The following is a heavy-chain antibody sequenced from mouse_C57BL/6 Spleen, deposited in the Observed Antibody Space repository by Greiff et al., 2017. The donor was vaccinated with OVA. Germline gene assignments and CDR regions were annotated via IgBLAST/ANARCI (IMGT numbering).Heavy chain of an antibody. V-gene: IGHV2-6*01. CDR3: ASGGDSSGPFAY. CDR1: GFSLTSYG. D-gene: IGHD3-2*02. Sequence: VKVVESGPGLVAPSQSLSITCTVSGFSLTSYGVDWVRQSPGKGLEWLGVIWGVGSTNYNSALKSRLSISKDNSKSQVFLKMNSLQTDDTAMYYCASGGDSSGPFAYWGQGTLVTVSA. CDR2: IWGVGST. J-gene: IGHJ3*01.